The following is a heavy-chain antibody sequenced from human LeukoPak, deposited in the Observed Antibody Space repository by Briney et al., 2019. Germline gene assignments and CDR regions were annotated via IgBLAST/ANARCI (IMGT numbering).Heavy chain of an antibody. V-gene: IGHV4-59*01. J-gene: IGHJ3*02. CDR3: ARDFCGGDCLFLEPGAFDI. Sequence: SETLSLTCTVSGGSISSYYWSWIRQPPGKGLEWVGYIYYGGSTNYNASLKSRGTISVDTSKNQFSLKLSSVTAADTAVYYCARDFCGGDCLFLEPGAFDIWGQGTVVTVSS. D-gene: IGHD2-21*02. CDR2: IYYGGST. CDR1: GGSISSYY.